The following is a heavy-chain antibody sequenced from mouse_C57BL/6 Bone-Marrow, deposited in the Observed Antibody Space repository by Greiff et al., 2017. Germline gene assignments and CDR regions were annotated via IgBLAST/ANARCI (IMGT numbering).Heavy chain of an antibody. D-gene: IGHD2-2*01. CDR1: GFTFSDAW. Sequence: EVKLVESGGGLVQPGGSMKLSCAASGFTFSDAWMDWVRQSPEKGLEWVAEIRNKANNHATYYAESVKGRFTISRDDSKSSVYLQMNSLRAEDTGIYYCTRRGLWLRRGYWYFDVWGTGTTVTVSS. CDR3: TRRGLWLRRGYWYFDV. CDR2: IRNKANNHAT. J-gene: IGHJ1*03. V-gene: IGHV6-6*01.